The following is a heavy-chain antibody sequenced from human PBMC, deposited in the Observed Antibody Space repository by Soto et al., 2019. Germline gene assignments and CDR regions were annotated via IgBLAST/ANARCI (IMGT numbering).Heavy chain of an antibody. Sequence: VKVSCKTSGYTFSNYYINWVRQAPGQGLQWMGRINPSGGSTSYAQKFQGRVTMTRVTSTSTVYMDLSSLTSEDTAVYFCARSQEVVVVPAAPIDYWGQGTLVTVS. CDR3: ARSQEVVVVPAAPIDY. CDR2: INPSGGST. CDR1: GYTFSNYY. J-gene: IGHJ4*02. D-gene: IGHD2-2*01. V-gene: IGHV1-46*01.